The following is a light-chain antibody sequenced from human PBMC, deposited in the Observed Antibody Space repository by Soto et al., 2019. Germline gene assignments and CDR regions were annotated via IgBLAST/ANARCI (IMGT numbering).Light chain of an antibody. CDR3: AAWDDRVNGRV. CDR2: YDD. Sequence: QSVLTQPPSVSEAPRQRVTISCSGSSSNIGNNTVNWYQQLPGKAPKLLIYYDDLLPSGVSDRFSGSKSGTSASLAISGLQSEDEADYYCAAWDDRVNGRVFGGGTKLTVL. CDR1: SSNIGNNT. J-gene: IGLJ3*02. V-gene: IGLV1-36*01.